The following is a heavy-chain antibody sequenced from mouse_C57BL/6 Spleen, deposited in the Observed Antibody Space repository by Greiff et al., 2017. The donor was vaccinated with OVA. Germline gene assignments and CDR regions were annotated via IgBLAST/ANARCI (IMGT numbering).Heavy chain of an antibody. D-gene: IGHD2-4*01. CDR3: ARSADYEAWFAY. CDR1: GYTFTDYN. J-gene: IGHJ3*01. V-gene: IGHV1-22*01. CDR2: INPNNGGT. Sequence: VQLQQSGPELVKPGASVKMSCKASGYTFTDYNMHWVKQSHGKSLEWIGYINPNNGGTSYNQKFKGKATLTVNKSSSTAYMELRSLTSEDSAVYYCARSADYEAWFAYWGQGTLVTVSA.